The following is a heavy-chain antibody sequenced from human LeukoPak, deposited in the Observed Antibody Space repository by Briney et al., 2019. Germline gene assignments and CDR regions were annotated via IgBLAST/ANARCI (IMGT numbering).Heavy chain of an antibody. V-gene: IGHV3-53*01. D-gene: IGHD1-1*01. CDR2: IYSGGST. CDR1: GFTFSSYW. Sequence: GGSLRLSCAASGFTFSSYWMSWVRQAPGKGLEWVSVIYSGGSTYYADSVKGRFTISRDNSKNTLYLQMNSLRAEDTAVYYCARGKTEFDYWGQGTLVTVSS. J-gene: IGHJ4*02. CDR3: ARGKTEFDY.